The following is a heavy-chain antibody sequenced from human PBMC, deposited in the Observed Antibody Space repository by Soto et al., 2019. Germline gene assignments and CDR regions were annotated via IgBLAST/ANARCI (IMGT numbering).Heavy chain of an antibody. Sequence: EVQLVESGGGLVEPGGSLRLSCAASGITFSNAWMNWVRKAPRKGLEYIGRIRSKTDGGTTEYAAPVEGRFTVSRDDTKNTLYLQMSGLKTEDTAVYYCTTTRPGTNVFDNWGQGTLVTVSS. CDR3: TTTRPGTNVFDN. J-gene: IGHJ3*02. V-gene: IGHV3-15*01. CDR1: GITFSNAW. D-gene: IGHD6-13*01. CDR2: IRSKTDGGTT.